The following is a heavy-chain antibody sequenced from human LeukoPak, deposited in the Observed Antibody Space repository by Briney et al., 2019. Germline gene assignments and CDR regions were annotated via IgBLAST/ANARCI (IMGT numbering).Heavy chain of an antibody. Sequence: ESGGSLRLSCAASGFTFSSYSMNWVRQAPGKGLEWVSYISSSSTTINYADSVKGRFTISRDNSKNTLYLQMNSLRAEDTAVYYCARGGPYYDILTGYADYYGMDVWGQGTTVTVSS. J-gene: IGHJ6*02. V-gene: IGHV3-48*01. CDR2: ISSSSTTI. D-gene: IGHD3-9*01. CDR1: GFTFSSYS. CDR3: ARGGPYYDILTGYADYYGMDV.